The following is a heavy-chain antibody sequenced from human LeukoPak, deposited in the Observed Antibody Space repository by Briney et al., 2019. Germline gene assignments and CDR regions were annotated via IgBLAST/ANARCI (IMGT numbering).Heavy chain of an antibody. V-gene: IGHV3-53*01. CDR3: AKELRPTDY. D-gene: IGHD4-17*01. CDR2: IYSGGST. Sequence: PGGSLRLSCAASGLTASSNYMSWVRQAPRKGLEWVSVIYSGGSTYYADSVKGRFTISRDNSRNTLYLQMDRLRADDSAIYDFAKELRPTDYWGQGALVTVSS. CDR1: GLTASSNY. J-gene: IGHJ4*02.